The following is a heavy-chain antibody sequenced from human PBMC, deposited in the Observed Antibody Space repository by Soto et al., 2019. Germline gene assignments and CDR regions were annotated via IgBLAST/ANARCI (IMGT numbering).Heavy chain of an antibody. Sequence: ASVKVSCKASGYTFTSYGISWVRQAPGQGLEWMGWISAYNGNTNYAQKLQGRVTMTTDTSTSTAYMELRSLRSDDTAVYYCAAPLVGATTTKTFDYWGQGTLVTVSS. V-gene: IGHV1-18*01. CDR3: AAPLVGATTTKTFDY. D-gene: IGHD1-26*01. CDR1: GYTFTSYG. J-gene: IGHJ4*02. CDR2: ISAYNGNT.